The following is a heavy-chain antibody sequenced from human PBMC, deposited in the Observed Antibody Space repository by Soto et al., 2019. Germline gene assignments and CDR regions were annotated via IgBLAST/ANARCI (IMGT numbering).Heavy chain of an antibody. V-gene: IGHV1-46*01. Sequence: ASVKVSCKASGYIFSSHCIYWVRQAPGQGLQWMGIINPGGGRTDYAQKFQGRVTLTRDMSTSTVYMELTSLTYDDTAVYYCARDVSVPGATDVMDVWGQGTTVTVSS. CDR1: GYIFSSHC. D-gene: IGHD2-2*01. J-gene: IGHJ6*02. CDR2: INPGGGRT. CDR3: ARDVSVPGATDVMDV.